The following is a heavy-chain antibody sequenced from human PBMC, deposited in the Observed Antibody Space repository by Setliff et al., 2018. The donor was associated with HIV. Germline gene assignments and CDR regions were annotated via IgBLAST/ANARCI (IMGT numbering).Heavy chain of an antibody. Sequence: PSETLSLTCSVSGDSISSGSYFWGWIRQTPGKGLEWIGNIYYTGFAYYKPSLKSRVTISLDTSKTHFFLNLTSVTDADTAVYFCTREGRGDPAMATTRIDYWGQGKLVTVSS. CDR1: GDSISSGSYF. D-gene: IGHD1-1*01. CDR2: IYYTGFA. J-gene: IGHJ4*02. CDR3: TREGRGDPAMATTRIDY. V-gene: IGHV4-39*02.